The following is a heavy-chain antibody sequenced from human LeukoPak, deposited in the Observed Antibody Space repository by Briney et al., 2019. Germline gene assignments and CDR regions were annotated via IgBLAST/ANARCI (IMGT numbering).Heavy chain of an antibody. CDR1: GFTFDNYA. D-gene: IGHD6-13*01. V-gene: IGHV3-9*01. J-gene: IGHJ3*02. Sequence: AGRSLRLSCAASGFTFDNYAMHWVRQAPGKGLEWVSGISWNSGSIGYADSVKGRFTISRDNAKNSLYLQMNSLRAEDTALYYCAKGIAAAGLGGDAFDIWGQGTMVTVSS. CDR2: ISWNSGSI. CDR3: AKGIAAAGLGGDAFDI.